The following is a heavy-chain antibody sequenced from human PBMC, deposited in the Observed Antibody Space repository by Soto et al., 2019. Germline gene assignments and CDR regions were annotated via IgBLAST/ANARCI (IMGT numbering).Heavy chain of an antibody. CDR3: ARESEDLTSNFDY. CDR2: ISSTTNYI. V-gene: IGHV3-21*06. J-gene: IGHJ4*02. CDR1: GFTFTRYS. Sequence: PGGSLRLSCAASGFTFTRYSMNWVRQSPGKGLEWVSSISSTTNYIYYGDSMKGRFTISRDNAKNSLYLEMNSLRAEDTAVYYCARESEDLTSNFDYWGQGTLVTVSS.